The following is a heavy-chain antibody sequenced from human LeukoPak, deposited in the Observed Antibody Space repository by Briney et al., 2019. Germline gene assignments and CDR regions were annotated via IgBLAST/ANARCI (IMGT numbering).Heavy chain of an antibody. V-gene: IGHV3-48*03. CDR1: GFTFSSYE. CDR3: ARDRDNWNDGGFDP. J-gene: IGHJ5*02. D-gene: IGHD1-20*01. Sequence: GGSLRLSCAASGFTFSSYEMNWVRQAPGKGLEWVSYISSSGSTIYYADSVKGRFTISRDNAKNSLYLQMNSLRAEDTAVYYCARDRDNWNDGGFDPWGQGTLVTVSS. CDR2: ISSSGSTI.